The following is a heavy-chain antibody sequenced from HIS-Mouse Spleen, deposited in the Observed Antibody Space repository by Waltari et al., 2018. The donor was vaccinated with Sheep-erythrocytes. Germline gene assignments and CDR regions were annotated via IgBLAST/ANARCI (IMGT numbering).Heavy chain of an antibody. J-gene: IGHJ5*02. D-gene: IGHD3-10*01. Sequence: QVQLQESGPGLVKPSQTLSLTCTVSGGSISSGGYYWSWIRQPPGKGLEWIGYIYYRGRTYSHPSLKRRVTISVDTSKNQFSLKLSSVTAADTAVYYCARALIITMVRGVTSNWFDPWGQGTLVTVSS. CDR2: IYYRGRT. CDR1: GGSISSGGYY. V-gene: IGHV4-31*03. CDR3: ARALIITMVRGVTSNWFDP.